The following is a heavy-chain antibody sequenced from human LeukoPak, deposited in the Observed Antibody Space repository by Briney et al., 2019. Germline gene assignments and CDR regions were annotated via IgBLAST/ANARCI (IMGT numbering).Heavy chain of an antibody. D-gene: IGHD3-22*01. CDR1: GYSISSGYY. J-gene: IGHJ4*02. CDR2: IYHSGST. V-gene: IGHV4-38-2*01. Sequence: PSETLSLTCAVSGYSISSGYYWGWIRQPPGKGLDWIGSIYHSGSTYYNPSLKSRVTISVDTSKNQFSLKLSSVTAADTAVYYCASQNTYYYDSSGYYFDYWGQGTLVTVSS. CDR3: ASQNTYYYDSSGYYFDY.